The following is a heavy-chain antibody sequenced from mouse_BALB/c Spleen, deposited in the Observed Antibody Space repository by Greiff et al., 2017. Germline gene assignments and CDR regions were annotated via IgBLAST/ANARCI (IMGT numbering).Heavy chain of an antibody. D-gene: IGHD2-4*01. CDR1: GYTFTSYW. J-gene: IGHJ2*01. V-gene: IGHV1-87*01. CDR3: ARGDYDDY. CDR2: IYPGDGDT. Sequence: QVQLQQSGAELARPGASVKLSCKASGYTFTSYWMQWVKQRPGQGLEWIGAIYPGDGDTRYTQKFKGKATLTADKSSITAYMQLSSLASEDSAVYYCARGDYDDYWGQGTTLTVSS.